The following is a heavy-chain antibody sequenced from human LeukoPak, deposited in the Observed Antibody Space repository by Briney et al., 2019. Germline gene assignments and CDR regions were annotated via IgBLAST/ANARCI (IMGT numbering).Heavy chain of an antibody. CDR2: INWNGGSI. CDR3: AREKYDSSGYYTDNYCLDY. V-gene: IGHV3-20*04. Sequence: GGSLRLSCAASGFTFDDYGMTWVRQAPGKGLEWVSDINWNGGSIGYADSVKGRFTVSRDNAKNSLYLQMNSLRAEDTALYYCAREKYDSSGYYTDNYCLDYWGQGTPVTVSS. CDR1: GFTFDDYG. J-gene: IGHJ4*02. D-gene: IGHD3-22*01.